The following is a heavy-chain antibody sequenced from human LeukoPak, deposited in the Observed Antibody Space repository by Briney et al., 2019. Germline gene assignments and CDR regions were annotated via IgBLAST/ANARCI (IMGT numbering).Heavy chain of an antibody. CDR3: AKEYDLWHEQGNWFDT. D-gene: IGHD3-3*01. J-gene: IGHJ5*02. CDR1: GFTFDDYA. Sequence: GGSLRLSCAASGFTFDDYAMHWVRQAPGKGLEWVSAINDDTPYYTYSVKGRFTVSRDNSRDTLYLHLNSLRAEDTAIYYCAKEYDLWHEQGNWFDTWGQGVLVTVSS. V-gene: IGHV3-23*01. CDR2: INDDTP.